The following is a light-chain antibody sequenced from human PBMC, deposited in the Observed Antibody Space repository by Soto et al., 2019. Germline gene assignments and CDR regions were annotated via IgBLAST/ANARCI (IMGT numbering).Light chain of an antibody. V-gene: IGLV2-14*01. Sequence: QSALTQPASVSGSPGQSITISCTGTSSDVGGYDYVSWYQQHPGKAPKLLIYEVTNRPSGVSNRFSGSKSGNTASLTISGLQAEDEADYYCTLYTSNSPYVFGTGTKLTVL. CDR2: EVT. CDR3: TLYTSNSPYV. CDR1: SSDVGGYDY. J-gene: IGLJ1*01.